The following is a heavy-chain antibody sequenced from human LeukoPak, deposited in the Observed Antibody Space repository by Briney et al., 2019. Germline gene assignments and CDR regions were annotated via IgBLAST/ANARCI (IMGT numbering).Heavy chain of an antibody. CDR2: MYYSGRT. J-gene: IGHJ4*02. CDR1: GDSISSSYY. D-gene: IGHD2-21*02. V-gene: IGHV4-39*01. Sequence: SETLSLTCSVSGDSISSSYYWGWIRQSPGKGLEWIGSMYYSGRTQYNPSLKSRVTISEDASNNQFSLKLSSVTAADTAVYYCARHVVVVTAIPGGYFDFWGQGTLVTVSS. CDR3: ARHVVVVTAIPGGYFDF.